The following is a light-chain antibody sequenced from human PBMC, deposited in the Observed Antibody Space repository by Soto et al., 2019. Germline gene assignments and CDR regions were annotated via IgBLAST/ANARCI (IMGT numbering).Light chain of an antibody. CDR1: QSVSSN. CDR3: QQRRDWPPSIT. V-gene: IGKV3-11*01. J-gene: IGKJ5*01. Sequence: EIMMTQSSATPSVSPGERATLSCRALQSVSSNLAWYQQKPGQPPRLLIYGASSRATGIPDRFSGTGSETDFTLTISSLEPEDFAVYYCQQRRDWPPSITFGQGTRLEIK. CDR2: GAS.